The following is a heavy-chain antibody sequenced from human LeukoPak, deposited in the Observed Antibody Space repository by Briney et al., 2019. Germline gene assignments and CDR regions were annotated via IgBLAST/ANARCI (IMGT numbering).Heavy chain of an antibody. CDR2: INHSGST. CDR3: ARVGDTYYYDSSGYYFFDY. V-gene: IGHV4-34*01. Sequence: SETLSLTCAVYGGSFSGYYWSWIRKPPGKGLEWIGEINHSGSTNYNPSLKSRVTISVDTSKNQFSLKLSSVTAADTAVYYCARVGDTYYYDSSGYYFFDYWAREPWSPSPQ. CDR1: GGSFSGYY. J-gene: IGHJ4*02. D-gene: IGHD3-22*01.